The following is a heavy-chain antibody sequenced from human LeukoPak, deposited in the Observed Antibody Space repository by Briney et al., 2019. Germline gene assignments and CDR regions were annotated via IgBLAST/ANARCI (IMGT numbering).Heavy chain of an antibody. CDR1: GFTFSSYS. CDR2: ISYDGSNK. D-gene: IGHD6-13*01. Sequence: GGSLRLSCAASGFTFSSYSMHWVRQAPGKGLEWVAVISYDGSNKYYADSVKGRFTISRDNSKNTLYLQMNSLRAEDTAVYYCARGRNSWYVPFDYWGQGTLVTVSS. J-gene: IGHJ4*02. CDR3: ARGRNSWYVPFDY. V-gene: IGHV3-30-3*01.